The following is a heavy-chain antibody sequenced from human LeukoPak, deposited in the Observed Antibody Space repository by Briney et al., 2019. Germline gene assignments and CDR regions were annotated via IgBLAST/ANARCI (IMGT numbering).Heavy chain of an antibody. J-gene: IGHJ6*03. CDR2: INPSGGST. V-gene: IGHV1-46*01. D-gene: IGHD6-19*01. Sequence: ASVTVSCKASGYTFTSYYMHWVRQAPGQGLEWMGIINPSGGSTSYAQKFQGRVTMTRGTSTSTVYMELSSLRSEDTAVYYCARDRYSSGWYSYYYYYYMDVWGKGTTVTISS. CDR1: GYTFTSYY. CDR3: ARDRYSSGWYSYYYYYYMDV.